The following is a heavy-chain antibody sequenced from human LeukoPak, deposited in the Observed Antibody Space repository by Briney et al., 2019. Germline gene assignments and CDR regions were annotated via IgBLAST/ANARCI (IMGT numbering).Heavy chain of an antibody. V-gene: IGHV3-23*01. J-gene: IGHJ4*02. CDR2: ISGSDITT. Sequence: GGSLRLSCAASGFTFSSYAMSWVCQAPGKGLEWVSGISGSDITTYYADSVKGRFTISRDNSKNTLYLQMNSLRAEDTAVYYCAKSGSSRPYFDYWGQGTLVTVSS. CDR1: GFTFSSYA. D-gene: IGHD7-27*01. CDR3: AKSGSSRPYFDY.